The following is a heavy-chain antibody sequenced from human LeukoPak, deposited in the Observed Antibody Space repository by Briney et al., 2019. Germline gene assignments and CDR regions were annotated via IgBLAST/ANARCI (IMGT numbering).Heavy chain of an antibody. Sequence: PSETLSLTCTVSGGSISSSSYYWRWIRQPPGKGLEGIGYIYYSGNTYYSPSLKSRVTISVDTSKNQFSLKLSSVTAADTAVYYCARHFGVVLPDPSFDYWGQGTLVTVSS. CDR1: GGSISSSSYY. J-gene: IGHJ4*02. V-gene: IGHV4-39*07. CDR2: IYYSGNT. D-gene: IGHD3-3*01. CDR3: ARHFGVVLPDPSFDY.